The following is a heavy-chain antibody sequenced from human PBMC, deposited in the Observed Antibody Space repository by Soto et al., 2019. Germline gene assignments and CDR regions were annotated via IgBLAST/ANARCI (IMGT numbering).Heavy chain of an antibody. Sequence: SETLSLTCAVSGGSFTSNNWWTWVRQPPGQGLEWIGEIYRTGSTNYNPSLKSRVTISLDKSENQFYLKVTSLTAADTAVYYYASGDPATCVDYWGQGTLVTVSS. D-gene: IGHD4-17*01. CDR1: GGSFTSNNW. V-gene: IGHV4-4*02. J-gene: IGHJ4*02. CDR3: ASGDPATCVDY. CDR2: IYRTGST.